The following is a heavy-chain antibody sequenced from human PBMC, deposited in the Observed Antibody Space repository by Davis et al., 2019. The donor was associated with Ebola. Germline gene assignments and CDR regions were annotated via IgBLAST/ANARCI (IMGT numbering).Heavy chain of an antibody. CDR2: INHSGST. J-gene: IGHJ6*02. CDR3: ARQAVYYYYGMDV. Sequence: SETLSLTCAVYGGSSSRYYCTWIRHPPGKGLEWIGEINHSGSTNYSPSLKSRVTISVDTSKNQFSLKLSSVTAADTAVYYCARQAVYYYYGMDVWGQGTTVTVSS. V-gene: IGHV4-34*01. CDR1: GGSSSRYY. D-gene: IGHD6-19*01.